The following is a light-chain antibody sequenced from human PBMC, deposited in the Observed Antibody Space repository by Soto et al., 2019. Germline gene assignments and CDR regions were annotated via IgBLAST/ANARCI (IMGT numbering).Light chain of an antibody. CDR1: SSDIGRYNY. Sequence: QSALTQPASVSGSPGQSITISCTGSSSDIGRYNYVSWYQQHPGRAPKLMIYEVSNRPSGVSDRFSGSKSGNTASLTISGLQAEDEADYYCSSYTTSSTWLFAGRTKLTVL. V-gene: IGLV2-14*01. CDR2: EVS. J-gene: IGLJ3*02. CDR3: SSYTTSSTWL.